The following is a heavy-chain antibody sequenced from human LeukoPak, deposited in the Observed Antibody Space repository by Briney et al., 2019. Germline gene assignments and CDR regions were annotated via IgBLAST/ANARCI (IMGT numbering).Heavy chain of an antibody. D-gene: IGHD2-2*01. CDR2: TYYRSKWYN. Sequence: SQTLSLTCAISGDSVSSNSAAWNWIRQSPSRGLEWLGRTYYRSKWYNDYAVSVKSRITVNPDTSKNQFSLQLNSVTPEDTAVYYCARDGYCSSPTCSDYYYRDVWRKGTTDTVSS. CDR3: ARDGYCSSPTCSDYYYRDV. V-gene: IGHV6-1*01. CDR1: GDSVSSNSAA. J-gene: IGHJ6*03.